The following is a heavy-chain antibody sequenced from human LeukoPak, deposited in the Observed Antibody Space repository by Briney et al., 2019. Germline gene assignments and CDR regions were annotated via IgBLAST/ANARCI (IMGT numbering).Heavy chain of an antibody. CDR2: INHSGST. Sequence: PSETLSLTCAVYGGSFSGYYWNWIRQPPGKGLEWIGEINHSGSTNSNPSLKSRVTISVDTSKNQFSLKLSSVTAADTAVYYCARHTPAHGIVVVPAAIWAFDYWGQGTLVTVSS. D-gene: IGHD2-2*01. J-gene: IGHJ4*02. CDR3: ARHTPAHGIVVVPAAIWAFDY. V-gene: IGHV4-34*01. CDR1: GGSFSGYY.